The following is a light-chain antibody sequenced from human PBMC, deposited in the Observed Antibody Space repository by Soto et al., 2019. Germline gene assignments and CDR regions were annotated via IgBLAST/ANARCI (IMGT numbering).Light chain of an antibody. CDR2: AAS. Sequence: DIQMHQSPSYLSASVGDRVTITCRTSQSISSYLNWYQQKPGTAPQLLIYAASSLQSGVPSRFSGSGSGTDFTLTIRSLQPEEFATCSCLRSYSTAYTSGQGTKLDIK. CDR1: QSISSY. CDR3: LRSYSTAYT. J-gene: IGKJ2*01. V-gene: IGKV1-39*01.